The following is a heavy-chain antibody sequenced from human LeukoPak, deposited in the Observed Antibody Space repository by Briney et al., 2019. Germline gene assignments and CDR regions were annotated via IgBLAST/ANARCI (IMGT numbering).Heavy chain of an antibody. D-gene: IGHD2-15*01. CDR1: GFTFSSFS. J-gene: IGHJ4*02. V-gene: IGHV3-48*01. CDR3: ARTPKYCSGGSCYRFDY. CDR2: ISSTSSTI. Sequence: PGGSLRLSCAASGFTFSSFSMNWVRQAPGKGLEWVSYISSTSSTIYYADSVKGRFTISRDNAKNSLYLQMNSLRAEDTAVYYCARTPKYCSGGSCYRFDYWGQGTLVTVSS.